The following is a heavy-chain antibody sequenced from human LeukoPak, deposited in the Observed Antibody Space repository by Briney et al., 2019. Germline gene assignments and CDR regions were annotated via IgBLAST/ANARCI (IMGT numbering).Heavy chain of an antibody. CDR1: GYTFTGYY. V-gene: IGHV1-2*02. Sequence: APVKVSCKASGYTFTGYYMHWVRQAPGQGLEWMGWINPNSGGTNYAQKFQGRVTMTRDTSISTAYMELSRLRSDDTAVYYCARGFLTTGTVVIDFDYWGQGTLVTVSS. J-gene: IGHJ4*02. CDR3: ARGFLTTGTVVIDFDY. D-gene: IGHD4-23*01. CDR2: INPNSGGT.